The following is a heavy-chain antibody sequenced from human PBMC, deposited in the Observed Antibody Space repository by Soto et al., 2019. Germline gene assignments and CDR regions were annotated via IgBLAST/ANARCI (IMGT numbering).Heavy chain of an antibody. V-gene: IGHV3-33*01. J-gene: IGHJ4*02. Sequence: GGSLRLSCAASGFTFSSYGMHWVRQAPGKGLEWVAVIWYDGSNKYYADSVKGRFTISRDNSKNTLYLQMNSLRAEDTAVYYCARDPAMITFGGVIVPSFDYWGQGTLVTVSS. CDR1: GFTFSSYG. CDR3: ARDPAMITFGGVIVPSFDY. D-gene: IGHD3-16*02. CDR2: IWYDGSNK.